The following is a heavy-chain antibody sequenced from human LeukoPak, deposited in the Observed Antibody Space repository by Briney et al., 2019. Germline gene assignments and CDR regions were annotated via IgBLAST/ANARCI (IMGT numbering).Heavy chain of an antibody. CDR2: ISSGSNYI. CDR1: GFDFSTYS. J-gene: IGHJ4*02. Sequence: PGGSLRLSCAASGFDFSTYSMNWVRQAPGKGLEWVASISSGSNYIHYADSVKGRFTISRDNAKNSLYLQINSLRVEDTAVYYCARDWGNWDFDYWGQGTLVSVSA. D-gene: IGHD1-1*01. V-gene: IGHV3-21*01. CDR3: ARDWGNWDFDY.